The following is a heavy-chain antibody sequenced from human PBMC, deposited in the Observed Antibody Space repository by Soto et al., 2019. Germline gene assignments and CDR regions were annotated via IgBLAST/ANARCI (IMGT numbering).Heavy chain of an antibody. V-gene: IGHV3-23*01. CDR1: GFTFSSYA. Sequence: EVQLLESGGGLVQPGGSLRLSCAASGFTFSSYAMSWVRQAPGKGLEWVSAISGSGGSTYYADSVKGRFTISRDNSKNTLYLQMNSLRAEDTAVYYCSLRSYSYYYGLDVWGQGTTVTVSS. D-gene: IGHD4-17*01. CDR2: ISGSGGST. J-gene: IGHJ6*02. CDR3: SLRSYSYYYGLDV.